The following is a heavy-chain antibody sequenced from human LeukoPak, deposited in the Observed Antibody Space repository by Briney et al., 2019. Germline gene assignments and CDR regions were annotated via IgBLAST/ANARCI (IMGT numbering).Heavy chain of an antibody. CDR3: ARGYYYDSSGYYLSFHAFDI. CDR1: GYTFTSYD. J-gene: IGHJ3*02. D-gene: IGHD3-22*01. Sequence: ASVKVSCKASGYTFTSYDINWVRQATGQGLEWMGWMNPNSGNTGYAQKFQGRVTITRNTSISTAYMELSSLRSEDTAVYYCARGYYYDSSGYYLSFHAFDIWGQGTMVTVSS. V-gene: IGHV1-8*03. CDR2: MNPNSGNT.